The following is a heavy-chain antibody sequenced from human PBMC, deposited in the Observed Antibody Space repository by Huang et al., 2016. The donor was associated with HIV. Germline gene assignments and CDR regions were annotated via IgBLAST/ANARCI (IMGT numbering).Heavy chain of an antibody. CDR3: ARLIGSPSFYYGLDV. CDR1: GYRFRSNW. CDR2: IYPGDYDT. D-gene: IGHD3-10*01. V-gene: IGHV5-51*01. J-gene: IGHJ6*02. Sequence: EVQLVQSGAEVKKPGESLKISCKGSGYRFRSNWFGVVRQRPGKGLEWMGIIYPGDYDTRYSPSFQGQCTISAYKSINTAYLQWSSLNASDTAMYYCARLIGSPSFYYGLDVWGQGTTVTVSS.